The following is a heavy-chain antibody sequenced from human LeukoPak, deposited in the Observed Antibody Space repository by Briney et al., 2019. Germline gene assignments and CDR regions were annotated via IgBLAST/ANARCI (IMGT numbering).Heavy chain of an antibody. D-gene: IGHD1-1*01. V-gene: IGHV3-74*01. Sequence: GGSLRLSCAASGFTFSSYWMHWVRQAPGKGLVWVSRISSDGSSTSYADSVKGRFTIFRDNAKNTLYLQMNGLGAEDTAVYYCARALPPSVNTPWKWGQGTQVTASS. CDR3: ARALPPSVNTPWK. CDR2: ISSDGSST. CDR1: GFTFSSYW. J-gene: IGHJ4*02.